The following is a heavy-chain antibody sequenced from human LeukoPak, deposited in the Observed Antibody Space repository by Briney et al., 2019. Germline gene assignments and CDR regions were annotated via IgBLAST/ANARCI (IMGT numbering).Heavy chain of an antibody. CDR2: IYHSGST. CDR3: ASGRYNWNYFDY. V-gene: IGHV4-4*02. CDR1: GGSISSSNW. D-gene: IGHD1-20*01. J-gene: IGHJ4*02. Sequence: PSETLSLTCGVSGGSISSSNWWSWVRQPPGKGLEWIGEIYHSGSTNYNPSLKSRVTISVDTSKNQFSLKPSSVTAADTAVYYCASGRYNWNYFDYWGQGTLVTVSS.